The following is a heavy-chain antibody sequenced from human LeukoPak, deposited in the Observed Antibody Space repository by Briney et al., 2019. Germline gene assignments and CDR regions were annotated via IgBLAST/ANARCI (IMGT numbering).Heavy chain of an antibody. CDR3: ARGRPVFDH. CDR2: INHSGST. V-gene: IGHV4-34*01. CDR1: GGSLSGYY. J-gene: IGHJ5*02. Sequence: SETLSLICSVYGGSLSGYYWSWIRPPPGKGLEWIGEINHSGSTNYNPSLKSRVTISVDTSKNQFSLNLSSVAAADTAVYYCARGRPVFDHWGQGTLVTVSS.